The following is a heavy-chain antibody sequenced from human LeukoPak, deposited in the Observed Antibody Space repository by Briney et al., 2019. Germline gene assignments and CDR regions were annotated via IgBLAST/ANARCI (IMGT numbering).Heavy chain of an antibody. CDR1: GFTFSSYA. D-gene: IGHD1-20*01. CDR3: VTYNWEYEADF. Sequence: PGGSLRLSCAASGFTFSSYAMSWVRQAPGKGLEWVSAISGSGGSTYYADSVKGRFTISRDNSKNTLYLQMNSLRAEDTATYYCVTYNWEYEADFWGQGTLVTVSS. CDR2: ISGSGGST. V-gene: IGHV3-23*01. J-gene: IGHJ4*02.